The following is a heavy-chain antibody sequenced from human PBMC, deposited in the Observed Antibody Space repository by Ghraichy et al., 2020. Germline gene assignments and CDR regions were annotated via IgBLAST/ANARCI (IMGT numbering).Heavy chain of an antibody. D-gene: IGHD3-3*01. CDR3: AGASRSERLGSYYYAMDV. V-gene: IGHV1-8*01. Sequence: ASVKVSCKASGYTFNSYYINWVRQATGQGLEWMGWMNLKSGNIGYAQKFQGRVTMTRNTSIAYMELGSLRSQDTAGYFCAGASRSERLGSYYYAMDVWGQGTTVTVSS. J-gene: IGHJ6*02. CDR1: GYTFNSYY. CDR2: MNLKSGNI.